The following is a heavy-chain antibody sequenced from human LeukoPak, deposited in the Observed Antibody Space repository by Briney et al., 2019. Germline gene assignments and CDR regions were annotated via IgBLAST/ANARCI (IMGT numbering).Heavy chain of an antibody. D-gene: IGHD4-23*01. CDR2: INSDGSST. CDR3: ARADGDYGGYWYFDL. V-gene: IGHV3-74*01. J-gene: IGHJ2*01. Sequence: GGSLRLSCAASGFTFSSYWMHWVRQAPGKGLVWVSRINSDGSSTSYADSVKGRFTISRDNAKNTLYLQMNSLRAEDTAVYYCARADGDYGGYWYFDLWGRGTLVTVSS. CDR1: GFTFSSYW.